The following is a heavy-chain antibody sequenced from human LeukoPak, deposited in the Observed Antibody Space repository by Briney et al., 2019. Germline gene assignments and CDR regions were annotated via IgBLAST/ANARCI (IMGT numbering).Heavy chain of an antibody. CDR1: GGSINTNSYS. D-gene: IGHD2-15*01. V-gene: IGHV4-39*01. Sequence: PSETLSLTCTASGGSINTNSYSWGWIRQPPGKGLEWIVSITDSESTYYNPSLKSRVTMPVDTSKSQFSLKLISVTAADTAVYYCARFGGLFCTGGTCYSGFDYWGQGTLVTASS. CDR3: ARFGGLFCTGGTCYSGFDY. J-gene: IGHJ4*02. CDR2: ITDSEST.